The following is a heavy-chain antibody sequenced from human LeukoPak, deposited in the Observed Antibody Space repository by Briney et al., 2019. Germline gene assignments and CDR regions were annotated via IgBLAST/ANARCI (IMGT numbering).Heavy chain of an antibody. CDR3: ARHGVQGVGPVDY. Sequence: SETLSLTCTISGASISSSYDDWGWIRQPPGKGLKWIVSIYYTGTTYYTPSLKSRVTISVDTSKNHSSLKLSSVTAADTAVYYCARHGVQGVGPVDYWGQGTLVTVSS. CDR2: IYYTGTT. J-gene: IGHJ4*02. CDR1: GASISSSYDD. D-gene: IGHD3-10*01. V-gene: IGHV4-39*01.